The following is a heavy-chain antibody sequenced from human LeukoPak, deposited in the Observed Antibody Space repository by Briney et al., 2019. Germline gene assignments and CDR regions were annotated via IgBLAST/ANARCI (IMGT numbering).Heavy chain of an antibody. CDR2: ISYDGSKK. J-gene: IGHJ4*02. Sequence: PGGSLRLSCAASGFTFSTYAMHWVRQAPGKGLEWVTIISYDGSKKYYADSVRGRFTISRDNSKNTLYLQMNSVRLEDTALYYCAGGDPYRGYDYPGVWGQGTLVTVSS. CDR3: AGGDPYRGYDYPGV. D-gene: IGHD5-12*01. V-gene: IGHV3-30*04. CDR1: GFTFSTYA.